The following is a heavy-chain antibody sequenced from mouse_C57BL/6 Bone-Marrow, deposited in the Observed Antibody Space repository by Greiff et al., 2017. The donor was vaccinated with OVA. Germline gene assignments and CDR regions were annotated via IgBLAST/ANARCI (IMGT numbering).Heavy chain of an antibody. CDR3: ARRIRGY. CDR1: GYTFTSYG. J-gene: IGHJ2*01. CDR2: ISPRSGNT. Sequence: QVQLKQSGAELARPGASVKLSCKASGYTFTSYGISWVKQRTGQGLEWIGEISPRSGNTYYNEKFKGKATLTADKSSSTAYMELRSLTSEDSAVYFCARRIRGYWGQGTTLTVSS. V-gene: IGHV1-81*01. D-gene: IGHD3-1*01.